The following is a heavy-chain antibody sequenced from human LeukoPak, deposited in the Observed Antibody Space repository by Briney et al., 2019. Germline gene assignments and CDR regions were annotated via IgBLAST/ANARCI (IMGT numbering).Heavy chain of an antibody. CDR1: GFTFRSCE. J-gene: IGHJ2*01. CDR3: AKDLASWFFDL. Sequence: PGGSLRLSCTASGFTFRSCELSWVRQAPGKGLEWVSTISGSGGTTYYADSVKGRFTIPRDISKNTLYLQMNSLRAEDTALYYCAKDLASWFFDLWGRGTLVTVSS. V-gene: IGHV3-23*01. CDR2: ISGSGGTT.